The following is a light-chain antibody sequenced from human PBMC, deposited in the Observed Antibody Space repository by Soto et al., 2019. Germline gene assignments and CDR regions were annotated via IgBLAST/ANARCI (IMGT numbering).Light chain of an antibody. CDR1: SSDVGGYNY. Sequence: QSALTQPASVSGSPGQSITISCTGTSSDVGGYNYVSWYQQHPGKAPKFIIYDVSNRPSGVSNRFSGSKSGNTASLTISGLQAEDEADYYCCSYTTSNTRQIVFGTGTKLTVL. CDR3: CSYTTSNTRQIV. J-gene: IGLJ1*01. V-gene: IGLV2-14*01. CDR2: DVS.